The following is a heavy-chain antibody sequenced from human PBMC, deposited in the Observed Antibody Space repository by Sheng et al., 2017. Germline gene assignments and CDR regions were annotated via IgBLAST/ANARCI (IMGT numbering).Heavy chain of an antibody. CDR2: IVPAFGTI. J-gene: IGHJ6*02. Sequence: QVQLVQSGAEAKKPGSSVKVSCKASGGAFGTYAIGWVRQAPAQGLEWMGGIVPAFGTIKYAQKFQGRVTITADASTNIAYMELRSLKSEDTAVYFCARIFGNSASVTYYYGMDVWGQGT. D-gene: IGHD3-10*01. CDR1: GGAFGTYA. V-gene: IGHV1-69*01. CDR3: ARIFGNSASVTYYYGMDV.